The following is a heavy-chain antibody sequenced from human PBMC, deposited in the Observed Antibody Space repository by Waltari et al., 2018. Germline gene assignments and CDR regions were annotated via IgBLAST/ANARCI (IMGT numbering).Heavy chain of an antibody. CDR1: GHTFTGFY. D-gene: IGHD3-22*01. CDR2: INPNSGGT. V-gene: IGHV1-2*06. Sequence: QVQLVQSGAEVKKPGASVKVSCKASGHTFTGFYMHWVRQAPGQGLEWMGRINPNSGGTNYAQKFQGRVTMTRDTSISTAYMELSRLRSDDTAVYYCARGYYDSSGYYLFGYWGQGTLVTVSS. J-gene: IGHJ4*02. CDR3: ARGYYDSSGYYLFGY.